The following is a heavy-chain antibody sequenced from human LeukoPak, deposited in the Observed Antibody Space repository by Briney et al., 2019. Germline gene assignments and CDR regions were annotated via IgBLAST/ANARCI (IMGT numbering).Heavy chain of an antibody. J-gene: IGHJ4*02. D-gene: IGHD6-13*01. Sequence: SETLSLTCTVSGGSISSCYWSWIRQPAGKGLEWIGRIYTSGSTNYNPSLKSRVTMSVDTSKNQFSLKLSSVTAAHTAVYYCARTTYSSSWYAESDDYFDYWGQGTLVTVSS. V-gene: IGHV4-4*07. CDR2: IYTSGST. CDR3: ARTTYSSSWYAESDDYFDY. CDR1: GGSISSCY.